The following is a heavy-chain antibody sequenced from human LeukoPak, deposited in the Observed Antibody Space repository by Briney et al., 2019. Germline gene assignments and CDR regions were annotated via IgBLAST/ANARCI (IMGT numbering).Heavy chain of an antibody. D-gene: IGHD6-13*01. CDR1: GFTFSSYG. V-gene: IGHV3-30*18. CDR2: ISYDGSNK. Sequence: GSLRLSCAASGFTFSSYGMHWVRQAPGKGLEWVAVISYDGSNKYYADSVKGRFTISRDNSKNTLYLQMNSLRAEDTAVYYCAKILESLTPWSSSWYGDAFDIWGQGTMVTVPS. J-gene: IGHJ3*02. CDR3: AKILESLTPWSSSWYGDAFDI.